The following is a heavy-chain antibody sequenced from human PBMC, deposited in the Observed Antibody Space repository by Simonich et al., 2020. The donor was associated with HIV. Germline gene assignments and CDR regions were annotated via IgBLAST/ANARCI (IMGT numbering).Heavy chain of an antibody. CDR3: ARGFYQRLYYFDY. J-gene: IGHJ4*02. D-gene: IGHD2-2*01. CDR1: GGSFRGYY. CDR2: FNHSGST. Sequence: QVQLQQWGAGLLKPSETLSLTCAVYGGSFRGYYWSWIRQPPGKGLEWIGEFNHSGSTNDNPSLKSRVTISVDTSKNQFSLKLSSVTAADTAVYYCARGFYQRLYYFDYWGQGTLVTVSS. V-gene: IGHV4-34*01.